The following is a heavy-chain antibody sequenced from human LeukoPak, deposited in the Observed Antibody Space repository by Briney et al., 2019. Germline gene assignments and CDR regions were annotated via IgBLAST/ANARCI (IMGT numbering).Heavy chain of an antibody. CDR2: ISYDGSNK. CDR3: AREGRYFDWLGSMGPFDY. J-gene: IGHJ4*02. CDR1: GFTFSSYA. V-gene: IGHV3-30-3*01. D-gene: IGHD3-9*01. Sequence: GGSLRLSCAASGFTFSSYAMHWVRQAPGKGLEWVAVISYDGSNKYYADSVKGRFTISRDNSKNTLYLQMNSLRAEDTAVYYCAREGRYFDWLGSMGPFDYWGQGTLVTVSS.